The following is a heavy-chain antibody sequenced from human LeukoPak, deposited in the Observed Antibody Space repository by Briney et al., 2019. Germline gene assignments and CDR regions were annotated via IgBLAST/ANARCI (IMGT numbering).Heavy chain of an antibody. V-gene: IGHV3-48*01. D-gene: IGHD6-13*01. J-gene: IGHJ6*03. CDR3: ARRRSSWDYYYYMDV. CDR2: ISSSSSTI. CDR1: GFTFSSYS. Sequence: GGSLRLSCAASGFTFSSYSMNWVRQAPGKGLEWVSYISSSSSTIYYADSVKGRFTISRDNAKNSLYLQMNSLRAEDTAVYYCARRRSSWDYYYYMDVWGKGTTVTVSS.